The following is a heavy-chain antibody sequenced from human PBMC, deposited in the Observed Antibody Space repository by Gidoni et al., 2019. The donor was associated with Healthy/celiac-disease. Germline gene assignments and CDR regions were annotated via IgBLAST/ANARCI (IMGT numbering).Heavy chain of an antibody. J-gene: IGHJ5*02. Sequence: EVQLVESGGGLVQPGGSLRLSCTASGFTFSSYEMNWVRQAPGKGLEGVSYIMSSGSTIYYADSVKGRFTISRDNAKNSLYLQMNSLRAEDTAVYYCAKLSWNWFDPWGQGTLVTVSS. V-gene: IGHV3-48*03. D-gene: IGHD6-13*01. CDR1: GFTFSSYE. CDR2: IMSSGSTI. CDR3: AKLSWNWFDP.